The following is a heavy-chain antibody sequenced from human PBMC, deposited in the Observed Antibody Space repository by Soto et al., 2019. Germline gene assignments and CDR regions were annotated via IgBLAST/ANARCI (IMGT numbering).Heavy chain of an antibody. Sequence: PGGSLRLSCAASGFAVSSSDMNWVRQPPGKGLEWVSNINNNGGSGSYADAVKGRFTISRDISRNTVYLQMNSLRAEDTAVYYCTTDPNWEWGHWGQGTPVTVSS. V-gene: IGHV3-23*01. CDR3: TTDPNWEWGH. CDR1: GFAVSSSD. D-gene: IGHD1-1*01. CDR2: INNNGGSG. J-gene: IGHJ4*02.